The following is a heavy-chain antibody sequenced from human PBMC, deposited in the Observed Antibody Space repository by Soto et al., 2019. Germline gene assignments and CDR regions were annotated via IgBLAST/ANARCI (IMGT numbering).Heavy chain of an antibody. CDR2: ITGSGDIT. Sequence: GGSLRLSCAASGFTFSSYAMSWVRLAPGKGLQWVSGITGSGDITYYTDSVKGRFTISRDNSKNSLHLQWTSLKASDTALYYCARTRSFTLGFYYDGMDVWGQGTTVTVSS. J-gene: IGHJ6*02. V-gene: IGHV3-23*01. D-gene: IGHD6-6*01. CDR1: GFTFSSYA. CDR3: ARTRSFTLGFYYDGMDV.